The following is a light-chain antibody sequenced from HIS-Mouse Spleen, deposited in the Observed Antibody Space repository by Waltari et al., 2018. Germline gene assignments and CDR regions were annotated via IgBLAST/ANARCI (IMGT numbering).Light chain of an antibody. Sequence: QSVLTQPPSASGTPGQRVTISCSGSSSNIGSNTVNWYQQLPGTAPKLLIYSKNQRPSGVPDRFRGSKTGTSASLAISGLQSEDEADYYCAAWDDSLNGPVFGGGTKLTVL. CDR1: SSNIGSNT. J-gene: IGLJ3*02. CDR3: AAWDDSLNGPV. CDR2: SKN. V-gene: IGLV1-44*01.